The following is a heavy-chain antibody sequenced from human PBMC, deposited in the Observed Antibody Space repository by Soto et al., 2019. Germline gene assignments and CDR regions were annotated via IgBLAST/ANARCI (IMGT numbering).Heavy chain of an antibody. J-gene: IGHJ4*02. CDR3: ARGVGSSPPRY. V-gene: IGHV4-59*01. Sequence: QVQLQESGPGQVKPSETLSLTCTISGGSISVYYWSWVRHPPGHDLEWIGYIYASGSPYYNPSLRSRVTISADTSKNQISLKLTSPTAADTAVYYCARGVGSSPPRYWGRGTLVTVSS. CDR1: GGSISVYY. CDR2: IYASGSP. D-gene: IGHD1-26*01.